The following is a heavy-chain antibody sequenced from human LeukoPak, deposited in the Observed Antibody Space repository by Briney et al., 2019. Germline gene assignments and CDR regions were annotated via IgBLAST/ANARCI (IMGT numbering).Heavy chain of an antibody. D-gene: IGHD3-22*01. V-gene: IGHV3-23*01. CDR1: GFTFSSYS. Sequence: PGGSLRLSCAASGFTFSSYSMNWVRQAPGKGLEWVAGISDRGSRTNYADSVKGRFTISTDHPKNTLYLQMNSLRAEDTAVYFCAKRGVVIRVILVGFHKEAYYFDSWGQGALVTVSS. CDR3: AKRGVVIRVILVGFHKEAYYFDS. CDR2: ISDRGSRT. J-gene: IGHJ4*02.